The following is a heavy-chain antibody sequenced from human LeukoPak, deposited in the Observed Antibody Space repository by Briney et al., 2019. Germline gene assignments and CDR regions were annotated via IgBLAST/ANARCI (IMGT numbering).Heavy chain of an antibody. CDR1: GYTFTSYG. CDR3: ARERDSGSYYPFSFDY. D-gene: IGHD3-10*01. J-gene: IGHJ4*02. Sequence: ASVTVSCKASGYTFTSYGISWVRHPPGQGLEWMGWISAYNGNTNYAQKLQGRGTMTTDTSTSTAYMELRSLRSDDTAVYYCARERDSGSYYPFSFDYWGQGTLVTVSS. CDR2: ISAYNGNT. V-gene: IGHV1-18*01.